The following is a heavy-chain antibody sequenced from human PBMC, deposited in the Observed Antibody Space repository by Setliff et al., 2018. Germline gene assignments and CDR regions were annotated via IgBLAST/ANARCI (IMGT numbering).Heavy chain of an antibody. CDR1: GVSISTSNW. J-gene: IGHJ4*02. CDR3: AANPGIAAGGDFDC. Sequence: PSETLSLTCAVSGVSISTSNWWSWVRQPPGKGLEWIGEIYHNGITNYNPSLKSRVSISVDKSKNQVSLKLSSVTAADTAVYYCAANPGIAAGGDFDCWGQGTLVTVSS. V-gene: IGHV4-4*02. D-gene: IGHD6-13*01. CDR2: IYHNGIT.